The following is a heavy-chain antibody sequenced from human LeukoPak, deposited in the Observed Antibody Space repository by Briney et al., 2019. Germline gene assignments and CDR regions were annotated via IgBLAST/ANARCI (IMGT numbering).Heavy chain of an antibody. CDR1: GFTFSSYG. J-gene: IGHJ6*03. CDR3: AKDAPMVRGVIGVYYYMDV. D-gene: IGHD3-10*01. CDR2: IRYDGSNK. V-gene: IGHV3-30*02. Sequence: GGSLRLSCAASGFTFSSYGMHWVRQAPGKGLEWVAFIRYDGSNKYYADSMKGRFTISRDNSKNTLYLQMNSLRAEDTAVYYCAKDAPMVRGVIGVYYYMDVWGKGTTVTISS.